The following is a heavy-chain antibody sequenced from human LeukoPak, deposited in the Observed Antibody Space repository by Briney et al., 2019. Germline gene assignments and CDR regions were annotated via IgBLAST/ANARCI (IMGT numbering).Heavy chain of an antibody. CDR3: ARTRVAATRELGY. CDR2: INPNSGGT. D-gene: IGHD2-15*01. V-gene: IGHV1-2*04. Sequence: ASVKVSCKASGYTSTGYYMHWVRQASGQGLEWMGWINPNSGGTNYAQKFQGWVTMTRDTSISTAYMELSRLRSDDTAVYYCARTRVAATRELGYWGQGTLVTVSS. J-gene: IGHJ4*02. CDR1: GYTSTGYY.